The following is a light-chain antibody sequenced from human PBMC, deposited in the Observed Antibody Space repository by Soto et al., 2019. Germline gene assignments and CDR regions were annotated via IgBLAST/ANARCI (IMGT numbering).Light chain of an antibody. Sequence: AIRMTQSPSSFSASTGDRVTISCRASQGISSYLAWYQQKQGKAPTLLIYAAATLQSGVPSRCSGSGSGTDFTITIRCLQSEDFATFYCHQYYRYPFTFGEGTKLEIK. V-gene: IGKV1-8*01. CDR3: HQYYRYPFT. CDR2: AAA. CDR1: QGISSY. J-gene: IGKJ4*01.